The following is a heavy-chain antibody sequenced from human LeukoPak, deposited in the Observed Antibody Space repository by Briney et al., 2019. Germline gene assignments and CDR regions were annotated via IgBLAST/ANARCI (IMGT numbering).Heavy chain of an antibody. CDR1: GYSFTSYW. Sequence: GESLKISCQGSGYSFTSYWIGWVRQMPGKGLEWMGIIYPGDSDTRYSPSFQGQVTISVDKSISTAYLQWSSLKASDTAMYYCARQTSGSYYRGSYYYYMDVWGKGTTVTISS. J-gene: IGHJ6*03. CDR2: IYPGDSDT. V-gene: IGHV5-51*01. D-gene: IGHD1-26*01. CDR3: ARQTSGSYYRGSYYYYMDV.